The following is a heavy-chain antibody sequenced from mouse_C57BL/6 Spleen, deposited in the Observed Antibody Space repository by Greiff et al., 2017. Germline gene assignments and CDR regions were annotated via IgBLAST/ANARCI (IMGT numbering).Heavy chain of an antibody. V-gene: IGHV1-69*01. CDR1: GYTFTSYW. D-gene: IGHD1-1*01. CDR2: IDPSDSYT. J-gene: IGHJ4*01. Sequence: VQLQQPGAELVMPGASVKLSCKASGYTFTSYWMPWVKQRPGQGLEWIGEIDPSDSYTNYNQKFKGKSTLTVDKSSSTAYMQLSSLTSEDSAVYYCARYTTVVRAMDYWGQGTSVTVSS. CDR3: ARYTTVVRAMDY.